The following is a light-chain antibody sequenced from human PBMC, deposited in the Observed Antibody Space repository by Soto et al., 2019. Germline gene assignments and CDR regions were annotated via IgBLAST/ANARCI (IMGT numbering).Light chain of an antibody. CDR3: HQRSNWPLT. Sequence: EIVLTQSPATLSLSPGERATLSCRASQSVSNSLAWYQQKVGQAPRLLIYDASNRATGIPARFSGSGSGTDFTLTNSSLEPEDFAVYYCHQRSNWPLTFGGGTKVEIK. CDR2: DAS. V-gene: IGKV3-11*01. J-gene: IGKJ4*01. CDR1: QSVSNS.